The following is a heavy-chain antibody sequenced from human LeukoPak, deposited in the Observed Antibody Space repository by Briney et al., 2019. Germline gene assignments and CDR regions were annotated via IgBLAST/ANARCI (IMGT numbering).Heavy chain of an antibody. J-gene: IGHJ4*02. Sequence: PGGSLRLSCSASGVTLNSYAMHWVRQAPEKGLEFVSGIYENGGTTYYADSVKGRFSISRDNSKNTLYLQMDSLRGEDTAVYYCAKDFRIGYSAHFDYWGQGALVTVSS. CDR2: IYENGGTT. CDR3: AKDFRIGYSAHFDY. V-gene: IGHV3-23*01. CDR1: GVTLNSYA. D-gene: IGHD2-21*01.